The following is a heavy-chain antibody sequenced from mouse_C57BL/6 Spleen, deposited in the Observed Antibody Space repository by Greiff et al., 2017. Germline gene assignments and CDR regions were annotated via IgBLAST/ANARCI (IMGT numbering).Heavy chain of an antibody. Sequence: QVQLKQSGAELVRPGASVTLSCKASGYTFTDYEMHWVKQTPVHGLEWIGSIDPETGGTAYNQKFKGKAILTADKTSSTAYMELRSVTSEDSAVYYCTRGELRQSRYCAMDYWGKGTSVTVSS. D-gene: IGHD2-4*01. CDR3: TRGELRQSRYCAMDY. J-gene: IGHJ4*01. CDR1: GYTFTDYE. CDR2: IDPETGGT. V-gene: IGHV1-15*01.